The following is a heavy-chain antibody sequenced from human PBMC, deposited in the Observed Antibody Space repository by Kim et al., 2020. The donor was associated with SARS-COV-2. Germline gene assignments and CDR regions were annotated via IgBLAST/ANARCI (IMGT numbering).Heavy chain of an antibody. V-gene: IGHV2-5*02. CDR2: IYWDDDK. CDR1: GFSLSTSGVG. CDR3: AHTVPAFRAGADGCDNNCCGMDV. J-gene: IGHJ6*02. Sequence: SGPTLVKPTQTLTLTCTFSGFSLSTSGVGVGWIRQPPGKALEWLALIYWDDDKRYSPSLKSRLTITKDTSKNQVVLTMTNMDPVDTATYYCAHTVPAFRAGADGCDNNCCGMDVWGQGTTVTVSS. D-gene: IGHD1-26*01.